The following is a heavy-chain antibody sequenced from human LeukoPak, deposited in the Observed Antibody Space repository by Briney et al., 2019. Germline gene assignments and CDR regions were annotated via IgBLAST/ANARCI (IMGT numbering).Heavy chain of an antibody. V-gene: IGHV3-30*18. J-gene: IGHJ4*02. D-gene: IGHD2-2*01. CDR1: GFTFSSYA. CDR2: ISYDGIDK. Sequence: PGRSLRLSCAASGFTFSSYAMHWVRQTPGKGLEWVAVISYDGIDKYYADSVKGRFTISRDNSKNTLYLQMDSLRGEDTAVYYCAKGSCSSTTCLKTDWGQGTPVTVSS. CDR3: AKGSCSSTTCLKTD.